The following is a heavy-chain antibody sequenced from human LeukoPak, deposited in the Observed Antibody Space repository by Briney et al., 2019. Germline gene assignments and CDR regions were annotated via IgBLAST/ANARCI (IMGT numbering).Heavy chain of an antibody. CDR3: AKPVTIFGVVRGGYFDY. J-gene: IGHJ4*02. V-gene: IGHV3-23*01. CDR2: ISGSGGST. D-gene: IGHD3-3*01. CDR1: GFTFSSYA. Sequence: GGSLRLSCAASGFTFSSYAMSWVRQAPGKGLEWVSAISGSGGSTYYADSVKGRFTISRDNSKNTLYLRMNSLRAEDTAVYYCAKPVTIFGVVRGGYFDYWGQGTLVTVSS.